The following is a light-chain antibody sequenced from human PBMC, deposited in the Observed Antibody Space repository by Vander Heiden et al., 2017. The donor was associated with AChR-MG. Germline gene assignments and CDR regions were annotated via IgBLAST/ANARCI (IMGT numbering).Light chain of an antibody. Sequence: SSWLTQDPAVSVALGQTVRITCQGDNLRNFFTSWYQQKPGQAPVPVLYGKNNRPSGIPDRFSGSSSGDTASLTITGAQAEDEADYYCLSRDNSGHPEVFGRGTKVTVL. CDR3: LSRDNSGHPEV. V-gene: IGLV3-19*01. CDR2: GKN. J-gene: IGLJ1*01. CDR1: NLRNFF.